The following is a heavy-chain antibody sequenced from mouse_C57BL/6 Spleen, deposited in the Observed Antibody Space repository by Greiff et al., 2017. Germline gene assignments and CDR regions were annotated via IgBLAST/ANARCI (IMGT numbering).Heavy chain of an antibody. CDR2: IYPGSGNT. J-gene: IGHJ3*01. Sequence: VKLVESGAELVRPGASVKLSCKASGYTFTDYYINWVKQRPGQGLEWIARIYPGSGNTYYNEKFKGKATLTAEKSSSTAYMQLSSLTSEDSAVYFCAREQTNYDYGSGFAYWGQGTLVTVSA. CDR3: AREQTNYDYGSGFAY. CDR1: GYTFTDYY. D-gene: IGHD2-4*01. V-gene: IGHV1-76*01.